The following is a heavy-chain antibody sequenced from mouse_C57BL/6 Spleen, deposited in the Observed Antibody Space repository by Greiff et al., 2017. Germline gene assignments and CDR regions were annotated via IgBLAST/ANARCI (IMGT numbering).Heavy chain of an antibody. D-gene: IGHD1-1*01. CDR2: ISSGGDYI. CDR1: GFTFSSYA. J-gene: IGHJ2*01. CDR3: TRGANYYGSSYFDY. V-gene: IGHV5-9-1*02. Sequence: VQGVESGEGLVKPGGSLKLSCAASGFTFSSYAMSWVRQTPEKRLEWVAYISSGGDYIYYADTVKGRFTISRDNARNTLYLQMSSLKSEDTAMYYCTRGANYYGSSYFDYWGQGTTLTVSS.